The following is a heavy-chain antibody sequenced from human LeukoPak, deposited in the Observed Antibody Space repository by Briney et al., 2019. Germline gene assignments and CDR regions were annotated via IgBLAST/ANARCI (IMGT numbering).Heavy chain of an antibody. CDR3: AREKGSGWYVDY. J-gene: IGHJ4*02. V-gene: IGHV3-30-3*01. CDR2: ISYDGSNK. D-gene: IGHD6-19*01. CDR1: GFTFSSYA. Sequence: GGSLRLSCAASGFTFSSYAMHWVRQAPGKGLEWVAVISYDGSNKYYADSVKGRFTISRDNSKNTLYLQMNSLRAEDTAVYYCAREKGSGWYVDYWGQGTLVTVSS.